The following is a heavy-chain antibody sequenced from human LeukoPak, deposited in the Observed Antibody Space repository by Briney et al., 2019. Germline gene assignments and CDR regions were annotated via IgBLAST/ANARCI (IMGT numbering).Heavy chain of an antibody. V-gene: IGHV3-9*01. J-gene: IGHJ4*02. CDR1: GFTFNDYA. CDR3: AKDTAIARSDYFGY. Sequence: GGSLRLSCAASGFTFNDYAMHWVRQAPGKGLEWVAGVSWNSGSIDYADSVKGRFTISRDNAKNSLYLQMNSLRAEDTALYYCAKDTAIARSDYFGYWGQGTLVTIAS. CDR2: VSWNSGSI. D-gene: IGHD2-21*01.